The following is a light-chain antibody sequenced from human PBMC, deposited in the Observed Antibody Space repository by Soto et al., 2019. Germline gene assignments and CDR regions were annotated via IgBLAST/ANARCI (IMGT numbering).Light chain of an antibody. CDR3: QHYKNWPRT. J-gene: IGKJ1*01. Sequence: EIVMTQSPATLSVSPGERATLSCRASQSVSSNLACYQQKPGQAPRRLIYGASTRATGIPARFSGSGSGTEFTLTISSLQSEDFAVYYCQHYKNWPRTFGQGTKVEI. V-gene: IGKV3-15*01. CDR2: GAS. CDR1: QSVSSN.